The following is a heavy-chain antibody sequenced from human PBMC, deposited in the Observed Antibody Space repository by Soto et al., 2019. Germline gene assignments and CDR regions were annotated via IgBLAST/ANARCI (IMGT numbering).Heavy chain of an antibody. CDR2: LFGNGGGI. CDR3: AKDRQPDGLWPFDH. Sequence: EVQLLESGGGLVQPGGSLRLSCAASGFTFSTYAMSWVRQAPGKGLEWVSGLFGNGGGISYGDSVKGRFTISRDNSNNLVYLQMHSLRVEDTAVYYCAKDRQPDGLWPFDHWGQGTLVTVSS. V-gene: IGHV3-23*01. CDR1: GFTFSTYA. J-gene: IGHJ4*02. D-gene: IGHD2-8*01.